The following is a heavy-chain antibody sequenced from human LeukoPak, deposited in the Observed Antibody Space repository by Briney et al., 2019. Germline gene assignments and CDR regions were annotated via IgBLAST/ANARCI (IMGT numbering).Heavy chain of an antibody. D-gene: IGHD3-10*01. CDR1: GFTFNDYG. J-gene: IGHJ6*03. CDR3: AKDSAFYYIDV. Sequence: PGGSLRRTCAASGFTFNDYGMHWVRQAPGKGLEWVAFIRYNGNNQYYADSVKGRFTISRDNSKNTLYLQMNSLKGDDTAVYYCAKDSAFYYIDVWGKGTTVIISS. V-gene: IGHV3-30*02. CDR2: IRYNGNNQ.